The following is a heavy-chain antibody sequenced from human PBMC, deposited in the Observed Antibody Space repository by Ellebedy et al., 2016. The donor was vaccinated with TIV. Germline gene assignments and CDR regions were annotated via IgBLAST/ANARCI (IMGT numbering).Heavy chain of an antibody. Sequence: MPSETLSLTCTVSGCSISSYYRSWIRQPPGKGLEWIGYIYYSGSTNYNPSLKSRVTISVDTSKNQFSLKLSSVTAADTAVYYCARDPAPYGSGSPGWFDPWGQGTLVTVSS. J-gene: IGHJ5*02. CDR1: GCSISSYY. CDR3: ARDPAPYGSGSPGWFDP. D-gene: IGHD3-10*01. V-gene: IGHV4-59*01. CDR2: IYYSGST.